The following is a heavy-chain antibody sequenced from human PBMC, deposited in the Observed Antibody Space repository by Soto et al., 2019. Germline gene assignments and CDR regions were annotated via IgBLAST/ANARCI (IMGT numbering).Heavy chain of an antibody. CDR1: GGSISSYY. CDR3: ARGDCNNCLYYYGY. D-gene: IGHD3-10*01. V-gene: IGHV4-59*03. J-gene: IGHJ4*02. CDR2: VYYSGST. Sequence: PSETLSLTCNVSGGSISSYYWSWIRQPPGKGLEWLGYVYYSGSTNYNPSLKSRLTMSVDPSKNQFSLTLISVTAADTAVYYCARGDCNNCLYYYGYWGQGALVTVSS.